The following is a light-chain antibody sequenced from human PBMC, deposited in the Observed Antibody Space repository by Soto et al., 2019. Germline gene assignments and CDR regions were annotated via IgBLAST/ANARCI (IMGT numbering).Light chain of an antibody. CDR1: GGDIGNYNL. J-gene: IGLJ1*01. CDR3: CSYAGSHSYI. V-gene: IGLV2-23*02. CDR2: EVN. Sequence: QSVLTQPASVSGSPGQSITISCTGTGGDIGNYNLVSWYRQNPGEASKLIIYEVNKRPSGISSRLSGSKSGYTAFLTISGLQAEDEADYHCCSYAGSHSYIFGSGTKVTVL.